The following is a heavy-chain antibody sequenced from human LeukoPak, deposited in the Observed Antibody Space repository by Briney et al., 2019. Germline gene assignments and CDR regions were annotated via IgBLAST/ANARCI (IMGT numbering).Heavy chain of an antibody. CDR3: ARSLDYLYGMDV. Sequence: SETLSLTCTVPGGSISSGSYYWSWIRQPAGRGLEWIGRIYTSGSTNYNPSLKSRVTISVDTSKNQFSLKLSSVTAADTAVYYCARSLDYLYGMDVWGQGTTVTVSS. CDR2: IYTSGST. CDR1: GGSISSGSYY. D-gene: IGHD3/OR15-3a*01. J-gene: IGHJ6*02. V-gene: IGHV4-61*02.